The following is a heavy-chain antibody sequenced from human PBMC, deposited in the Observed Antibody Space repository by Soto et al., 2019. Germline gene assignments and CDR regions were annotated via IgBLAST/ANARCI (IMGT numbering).Heavy chain of an antibody. Sequence: EVQLLESGGDMGQPGGSLRLSCTVSGFTFSGYAMNWFRQAPGKGLEWVSSSSDSGGRTYYADAVKGRFTISRDNLKNTLDLQMNSLRAEDTAVYYCAKANKFFSSNNCYVFDYWGHGTLVTVSS. CDR1: GFTFSGYA. D-gene: IGHD2-2*01. CDR3: AKANKFFSSNNCYVFDY. J-gene: IGHJ4*01. CDR2: SSDSGGRT. V-gene: IGHV3-23*01.